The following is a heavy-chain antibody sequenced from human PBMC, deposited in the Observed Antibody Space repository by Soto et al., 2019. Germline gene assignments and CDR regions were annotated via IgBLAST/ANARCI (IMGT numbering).Heavy chain of an antibody. CDR2: IYYSGST. D-gene: IGHD3-10*01. Sequence: SETLSLTCTVSGGSISSYYWSWIRQPPGKGLEWIGYIYYSGSTNYNPSLKSRVTISVDTSKNQFSLKLSSVTAADTAVYYCARESGYYYGSGSPHPYFNFEYWGQGTLVTVSS. CDR1: GGSISSYY. CDR3: ARESGYYYGSGSPHPYFNFEY. J-gene: IGHJ4*02. V-gene: IGHV4-59*01.